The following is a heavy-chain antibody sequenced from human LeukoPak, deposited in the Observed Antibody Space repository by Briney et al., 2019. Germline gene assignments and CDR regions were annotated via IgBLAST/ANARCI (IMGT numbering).Heavy chain of an antibody. V-gene: IGHV4-34*01. CDR3: ARVEGVVPAATFDY. D-gene: IGHD2-2*01. CDR1: GGCFSGYY. CDR2: INHSGST. J-gene: IGHJ4*02. Sequence: SETLSLTCAVYGGCFSGYYWSWIRQPPGKGLEWIGEINHSGSTNYNPSLKSRVTISVDTSKNQFSLKLSSVTAADTAVYYCARVEGVVPAATFDYWGQGTLVTVSS.